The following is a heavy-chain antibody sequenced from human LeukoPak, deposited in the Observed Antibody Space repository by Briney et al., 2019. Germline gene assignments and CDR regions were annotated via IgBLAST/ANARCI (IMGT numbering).Heavy chain of an antibody. D-gene: IGHD3-3*01. CDR3: ARARITIFGVEEANWFDP. CDR1: GFTFSDYY. J-gene: IGHJ5*02. V-gene: IGHV3-11*01. Sequence: PGGSLRLSCAASGFTFSDYYMSWIRQAPGKGLEWVSYISSSGSTIYYADSVKGRFTISRDNAKNSLYLQMNSLRAEDTAVYYCARARITIFGVEEANWFDPWGQGTLVTVSS. CDR2: ISSSGSTI.